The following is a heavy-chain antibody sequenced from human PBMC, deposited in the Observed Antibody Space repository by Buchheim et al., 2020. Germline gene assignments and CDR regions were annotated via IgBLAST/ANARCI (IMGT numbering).Heavy chain of an antibody. J-gene: IGHJ4*02. V-gene: IGHV4-31*03. CDR2: VYYTGRA. Sequence: QVQLQESGPGLVKPSQTLSLTCTVSGVSINTGTFYWSWIRQHPGKGLEWIGYVYYTGRAYSNPSLTSRVSMSVDTSQTLFSLNLASVTAADTAVYYCARDRGAHDFGPIDYWGQGAL. CDR1: GVSINTGTFY. D-gene: IGHD4-17*01. CDR3: ARDRGAHDFGPIDY.